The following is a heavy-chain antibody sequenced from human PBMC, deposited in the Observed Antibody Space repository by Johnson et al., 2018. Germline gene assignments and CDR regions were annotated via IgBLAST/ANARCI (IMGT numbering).Heavy chain of an antibody. V-gene: IGHV3-48*01. Sequence: VQLVESGGGLVQPGGSLRLSCLASGLTYSMVWVRQAPEKGLEWVSYISRSSNVIYYTDSVRGRFTISRDNAKESMYLQMNSLRAEETAVYYCARGPWGNSLYMDVWGKGTTVTVSS. J-gene: IGHJ6*03. CDR1: GLTYS. CDR3: ARGPWGNSLYMDV. D-gene: IGHD2/OR15-2a*01. CDR2: ISRSSNVI.